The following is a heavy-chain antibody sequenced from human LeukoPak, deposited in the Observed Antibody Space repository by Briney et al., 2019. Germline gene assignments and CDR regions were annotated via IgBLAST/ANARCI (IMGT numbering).Heavy chain of an antibody. D-gene: IGHD3-22*01. Sequence: PGGSLRLSCAASGFTFSSYSMNWARQAPGKGLEWVSSISSSSSYIYYADSVKGRFTISRDNAKNSLYLQMNSLRAEDTAVYYCARRPDYYDSSGGHFDYWGQGTLVTVSS. CDR3: ARRPDYYDSSGGHFDY. CDR2: ISSSSSYI. J-gene: IGHJ4*02. V-gene: IGHV3-21*01. CDR1: GFTFSSYS.